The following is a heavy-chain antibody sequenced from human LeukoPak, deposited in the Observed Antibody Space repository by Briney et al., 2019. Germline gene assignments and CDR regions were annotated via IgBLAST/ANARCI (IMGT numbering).Heavy chain of an antibody. D-gene: IGHD6-6*01. CDR1: GYTFTGYY. J-gene: IGHJ4*02. Sequence: ASVKVSCKASGYTFTGYYMHWVRQAPGQGLEWMGWINPNSGGTNYAQKFQGRVTMTRDTSISTAYMEQSRLRSDDTAVYYCARDEAVIEYSSSSGDFDYWGQGTLVTVSS. CDR3: ARDEAVIEYSSSSGDFDY. V-gene: IGHV1-2*02. CDR2: INPNSGGT.